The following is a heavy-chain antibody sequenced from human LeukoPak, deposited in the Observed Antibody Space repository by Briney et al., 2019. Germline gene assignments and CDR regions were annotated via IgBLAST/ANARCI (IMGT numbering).Heavy chain of an antibody. CDR1: GFSFSDYA. CDR3: ARDLRWLQTFDH. D-gene: IGHD5-24*01. J-gene: IGHJ4*02. V-gene: IGHV3-30-3*01. CDR2: ISFDGSNK. Sequence: TGGSLRLSCAASGFSFSDYAMHWVRQAPGKGLEWVAVISFDGSNKNYADSVKGRFTISRDNSRNTLYLQMNRLTAEDTAVYFCARDLRWLQTFDHWGQGTLVTVSS.